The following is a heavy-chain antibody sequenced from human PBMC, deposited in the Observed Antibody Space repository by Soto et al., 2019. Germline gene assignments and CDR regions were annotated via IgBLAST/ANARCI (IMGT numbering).Heavy chain of an antibody. CDR2: IHYSGST. CDR3: ASLMYSDILTGYQYDMDV. D-gene: IGHD3-9*01. CDR1: GGSISSYD. V-gene: IGHV4-59*01. Sequence: SETLSLTCTVSGGSISSYDWNWIRQPPGKGLEWIGYIHYSGSTNYNPSLKSRVTISVDTSKNQLSLKLNSVTAADTAVYYCASLMYSDILTGYQYDMDVWGQGTTVTVSS. J-gene: IGHJ6*02.